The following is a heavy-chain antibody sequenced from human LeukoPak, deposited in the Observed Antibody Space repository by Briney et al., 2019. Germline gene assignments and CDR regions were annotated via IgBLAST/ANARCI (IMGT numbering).Heavy chain of an antibody. D-gene: IGHD4-11*01. J-gene: IGHJ4*02. CDR1: GFTFSSYS. CDR3: ARDTDYSFDY. V-gene: IGHV3-48*02. Sequence: GGSLRLSCAASGFTFSSYSMNWVRQAPGKGLEWVSYISDSVIYYADSLKGRFTISRDNAKNSLYLQMNSLRDEDTAVYYCARDTDYSFDYWGQGTLVTVSS. CDR2: ISDSVI.